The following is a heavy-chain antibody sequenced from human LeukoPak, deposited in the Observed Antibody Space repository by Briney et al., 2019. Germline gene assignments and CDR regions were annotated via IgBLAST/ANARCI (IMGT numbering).Heavy chain of an antibody. CDR3: AGDLLITGTSQDAFDI. CDR2: IYSGGST. Sequence: GGSLRLSCAASGFTVSSNYMSWVRQAPGKGLEWVSVIYSGGSTYYADSVKGRFTISRDNSKNTLYLQMNSLRAEDTAVYYCAGDLLITGTSQDAFDIWGQGTMVTVSS. CDR1: GFTVSSNY. D-gene: IGHD1-20*01. J-gene: IGHJ3*02. V-gene: IGHV3-66*01.